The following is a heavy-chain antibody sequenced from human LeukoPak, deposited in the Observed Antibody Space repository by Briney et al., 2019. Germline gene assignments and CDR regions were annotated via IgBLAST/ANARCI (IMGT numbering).Heavy chain of an antibody. CDR3: ARDLARHGFLGLEDWGGEDGY. J-gene: IGHJ4*02. D-gene: IGHD3-16*01. V-gene: IGHV3-7*01. Sequence: PGGSLRLSCAASGFTFSNAWMSWVRQAPGKGLEWVANIKQDGSEKYYVDSVKGRFTISRDNAKNSLYLQMNSLRAEDTAVYYCARDLARHGFLGLEDWGGEDGYWGQGTLVTVSS. CDR1: GFTFSNAW. CDR2: IKQDGSEK.